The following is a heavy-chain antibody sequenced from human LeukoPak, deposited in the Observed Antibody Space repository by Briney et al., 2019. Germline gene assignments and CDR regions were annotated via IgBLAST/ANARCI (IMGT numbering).Heavy chain of an antibody. Sequence: PGRSLRLSCAASGFTFSSYGMHWVRQAPGKGLEWVAIISYDGNNKYHADSVKGRFSISRDNSKNTLYLQMNSLRAEDTAVYYCAKLPGRLVGATPGFDYWGQGTLVTVSS. CDR1: GFTFSSYG. V-gene: IGHV3-30*18. CDR3: AKLPGRLVGATPGFDY. D-gene: IGHD1-26*01. CDR2: ISYDGNNK. J-gene: IGHJ4*02.